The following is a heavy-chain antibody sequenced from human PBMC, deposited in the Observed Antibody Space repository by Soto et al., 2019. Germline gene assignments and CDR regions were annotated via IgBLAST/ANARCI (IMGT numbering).Heavy chain of an antibody. D-gene: IGHD2-21*01. J-gene: IGHJ5*02. CDR3: ARLRIATNNYKWFDP. Sequence: PSETLSLTCAVYGGSFSGFYRTWVRQPPGKGLEWIGEISQSGSTTYNPALRSRVTISGDTSNNQFFLKLTSVTAADTAMFYCARLRIATNNYKWFDPWGQGTLVTVSS. CDR1: GGSFSGFY. V-gene: IGHV4-34*01. CDR2: ISQSGST.